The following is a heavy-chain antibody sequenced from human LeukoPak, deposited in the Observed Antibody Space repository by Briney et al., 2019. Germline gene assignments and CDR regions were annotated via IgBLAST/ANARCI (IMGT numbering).Heavy chain of an antibody. CDR2: INSDGTRT. CDR1: RFTFSSYW. D-gene: IGHD3-22*01. J-gene: IGHJ4*02. Sequence: GGSLRLSCAASRFTFSSYWMHWVRQAPGKGLVWVSRINSDGTRTSYADSVKGRFTISRDNAKNTLYLQMNSLRAEDTAVYYCAREEGSGYYYVDYWGQGTLVTVSS. CDR3: AREEGSGYYYVDY. V-gene: IGHV3-74*01.